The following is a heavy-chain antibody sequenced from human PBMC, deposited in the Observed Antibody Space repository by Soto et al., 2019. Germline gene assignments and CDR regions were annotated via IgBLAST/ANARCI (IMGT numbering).Heavy chain of an antibody. D-gene: IGHD3-3*01. J-gene: IGHJ4*02. CDR3: ARDLGDGWGWPDD. Sequence: GSLRLSCAASGFTFSSYGMHWVRQAPGKGLEWVAVIWYDGSNKYYADSVKGRFTISRDNSKNTLYLQMNSLRAEDTAVYYCARDLGDGWGWPDDWGQGTLVTVS. CDR2: IWYDGSNK. V-gene: IGHV3-33*01. CDR1: GFTFSSYG.